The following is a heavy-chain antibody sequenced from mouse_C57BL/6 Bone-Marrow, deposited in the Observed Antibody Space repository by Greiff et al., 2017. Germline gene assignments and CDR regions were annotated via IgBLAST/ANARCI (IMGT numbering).Heavy chain of an antibody. V-gene: IGHV1-81*01. CDR2: IYPRSGNT. CDR3: ARSGGWLLRDFDY. CDR1: GYTFTSYG. D-gene: IGHD2-3*01. Sequence: VQLQQSGAELARPGASVKLSCKASGYTFTSYGISWVKQRTGQGLGWIGEIYPRSGNTYYNEKFKGKATMTADKSSSTAYMELRSLTSEDSAVDFCARSGGWLLRDFDYWGQGTTLTVSS. J-gene: IGHJ2*01.